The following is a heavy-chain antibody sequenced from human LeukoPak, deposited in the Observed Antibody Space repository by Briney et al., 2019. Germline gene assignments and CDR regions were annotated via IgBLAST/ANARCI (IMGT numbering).Heavy chain of an antibody. CDR3: ARVELAPYYYYMDV. CDR1: GFSISSYE. D-gene: IGHD1-7*01. Sequence: GGSLRLSYAASGFSISSYEMNWVRQAPGKGLEWVSYISSSGSTIYYADSVKGRFTISRDNAKNSLYLQMNSLRAEDTAVYYCARVELAPYYYYMDVWSKGTTVTVSS. CDR2: ISSSGSTI. V-gene: IGHV3-48*03. J-gene: IGHJ6*03.